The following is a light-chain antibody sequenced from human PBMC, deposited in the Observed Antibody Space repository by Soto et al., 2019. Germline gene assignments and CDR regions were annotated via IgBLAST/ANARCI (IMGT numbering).Light chain of an antibody. CDR2: DVT. CDR1: SSDVGAYNY. V-gene: IGLV2-14*01. Sequence: QSALTQPASVSGPPVQSITISCTGTSSDVGAYNYVSWYQHHPGKAPRLVIYDVTNRPSGISDRFSGSKSGNTASLTISWLLTEDEADYYCTSYTSTSTYVFGTGTKLTVL. J-gene: IGLJ1*01. CDR3: TSYTSTSTYV.